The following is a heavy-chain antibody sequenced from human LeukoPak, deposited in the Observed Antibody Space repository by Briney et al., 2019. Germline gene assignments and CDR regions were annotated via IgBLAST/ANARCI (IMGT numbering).Heavy chain of an antibody. D-gene: IGHD2-2*01. CDR3: AMDELGYCSSTSCRTLDY. V-gene: IGHV1-2*02. Sequence: GASVKVSCKASGYIFTGYYMHWVRQAPGQGLEWMGWINTNSGGTNYAQKFQGRVTMTRDTSISTAYMELSRLRSDDTAVYYCAMDELGYCSSTSCRTLDYWGQGTLVTVSS. CDR1: GYIFTGYY. CDR2: INTNSGGT. J-gene: IGHJ4*02.